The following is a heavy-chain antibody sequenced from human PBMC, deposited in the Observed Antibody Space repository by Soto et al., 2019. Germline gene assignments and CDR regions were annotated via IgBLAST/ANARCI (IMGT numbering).Heavy chain of an antibody. CDR2: INHSGST. D-gene: IGHD3-3*01. Sequence: SETLSLTCAVYGGSFSGYYWSWIRQPPGKGLEWIGEINHSGSTNYNPSLKSRVTISVDTSKNQFSLKLSSVTAADTAVYYCARAQAVWSGQLYYYYGMDVWGQGTTVTVSS. CDR1: GGSFSGYY. J-gene: IGHJ6*02. V-gene: IGHV4-34*01. CDR3: ARAQAVWSGQLYYYYGMDV.